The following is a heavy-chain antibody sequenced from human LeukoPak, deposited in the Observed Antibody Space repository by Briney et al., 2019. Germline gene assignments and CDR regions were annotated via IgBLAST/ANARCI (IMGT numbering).Heavy chain of an antibody. D-gene: IGHD3-3*01. CDR1: GYSFTSYW. J-gene: IGHJ6*02. V-gene: IGHV5-51*01. Sequence: GEPLKISCKGSGYSFTSYWIGWVRQMPGKGLEGMGIIYPGDSDTRYSPSFQGQVTISADKSISTAYLQWSSLKASDTAMYYCARYGFWSGYHDYYYGMDVWGQGTTVTVSS. CDR2: IYPGDSDT. CDR3: ARYGFWSGYHDYYYGMDV.